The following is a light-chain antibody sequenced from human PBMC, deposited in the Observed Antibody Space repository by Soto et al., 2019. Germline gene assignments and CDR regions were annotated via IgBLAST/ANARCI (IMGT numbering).Light chain of an antibody. CDR3: QQYNNWPPWT. Sequence: EIVMTQSPATLSVSPGERATPSGRASQSVSSNLAWYQQKPGQAPRLLIYGASTRATGIPARFSGSGSGTEFTLTISSLQSEDFAVYYCQQYNNWPPWTFGQGNKGDIK. V-gene: IGKV3-15*01. CDR1: QSVSSN. CDR2: GAS. J-gene: IGKJ1*01.